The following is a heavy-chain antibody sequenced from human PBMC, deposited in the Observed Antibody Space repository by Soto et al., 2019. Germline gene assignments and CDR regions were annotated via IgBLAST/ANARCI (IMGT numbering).Heavy chain of an antibody. Sequence: GGSLRLSCAASGLSVSTNYMTWVRQAPGKGLEWVSLIFAGGRTYYADSVKGRFTISRDNSKNTLYLQMNSRSAEDTGVYYCARERIAAGGTHDAIDIWGQGTMVTVSS. J-gene: IGHJ3*02. CDR3: ARERIAAGGTHDAIDI. D-gene: IGHD6-13*01. CDR1: GLSVSTNY. CDR2: IFAGGRT. V-gene: IGHV3-53*01.